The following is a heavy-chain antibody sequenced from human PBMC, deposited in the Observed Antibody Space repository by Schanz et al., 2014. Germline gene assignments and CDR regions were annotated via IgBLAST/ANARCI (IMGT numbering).Heavy chain of an antibody. CDR1: GFTFSSYA. D-gene: IGHD4-17*01. CDR2: ISYDGGHK. J-gene: IGHJ4*02. CDR3: TRDTDYHFDY. V-gene: IGHV3-30*04. Sequence: QVQLVESGGGVVQPGRSLRLSCAASGFTFSSYAMHWVRQAPGRGLQWVALISYDGGHKYYADSVKGRFTISRDNSKITLNRQMRSLRTEDTAVYYCTRDTDYHFDYWGQGTLVTVSS.